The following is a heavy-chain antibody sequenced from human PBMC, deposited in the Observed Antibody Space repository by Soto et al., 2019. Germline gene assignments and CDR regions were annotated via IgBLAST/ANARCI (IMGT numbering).Heavy chain of an antibody. D-gene: IGHD3-16*01. CDR1: GGTFSSYA. CDR2: ISPIFGTA. V-gene: IGHV1-69*13. CDR3: AGARLRLGEFWAHYYYSMDV. J-gene: IGHJ6*02. Sequence: SVKVSCKAAGGTFSSYAISWLRHAPGQGLWWMGGISPIFGTANYAQKFQGRVTITADESTSTAYMELSSLRSEHTAVYYCAGARLRLGEFWAHYYYSMDVWGQGTTV.